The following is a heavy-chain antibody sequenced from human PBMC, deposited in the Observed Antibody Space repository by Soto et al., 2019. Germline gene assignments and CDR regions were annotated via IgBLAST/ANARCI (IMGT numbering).Heavy chain of an antibody. Sequence: EVQLVESGGGVVRPGGSLRLSCAASGFTFDDYGMSWVRQAPGKGLEWVSGINWNGGSTGYADSVKGRFTISRDNAKNSLYLQMNSLRAEDTALYHCAIVRFVCSSTSYNYWYFDLWGRGTLVTVSS. J-gene: IGHJ2*01. D-gene: IGHD2-2*01. CDR3: AIVRFVCSSTSYNYWYFDL. CDR1: GFTFDDYG. V-gene: IGHV3-20*01. CDR2: INWNGGST.